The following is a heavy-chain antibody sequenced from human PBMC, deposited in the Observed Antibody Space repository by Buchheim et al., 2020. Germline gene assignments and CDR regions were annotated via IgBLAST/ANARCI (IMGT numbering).Heavy chain of an antibody. D-gene: IGHD2-15*01. Sequence: QVQLQESGPGLVKPSETLSLTCTVSGGSISSYYWSWIRQPPGKGLEWIGYIYYSGNTNYNPSLKSRVTISADTSKNQFSLKVRSVTAADTAMYYCARVWEVVGGTSWFDPWGQGTL. CDR2: IYYSGNT. V-gene: IGHV4-59*01. J-gene: IGHJ5*02. CDR3: ARVWEVVGGTSWFDP. CDR1: GGSISSYY.